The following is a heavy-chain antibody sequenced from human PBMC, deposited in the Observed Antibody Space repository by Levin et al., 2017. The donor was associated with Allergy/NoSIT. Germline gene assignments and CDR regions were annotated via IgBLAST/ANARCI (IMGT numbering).Heavy chain of an antibody. Sequence: SCAASGFTFSSYGMHWVRQAPGKGLEWVAVISYDGSNKYYADSVKGRFTISRDNSKNTLYLQMNSLRAEDTAVYYCAKDRAGTGSSFADYWGQGNLVTVSS. CDR2: ISYDGSNK. D-gene: IGHD6-19*01. CDR3: AKDRAGTGSSFADY. J-gene: IGHJ4*02. CDR1: GFTFSSYG. V-gene: IGHV3-30*18.